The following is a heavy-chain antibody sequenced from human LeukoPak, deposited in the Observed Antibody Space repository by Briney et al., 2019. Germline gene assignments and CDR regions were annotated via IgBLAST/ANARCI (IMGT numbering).Heavy chain of an antibody. J-gene: IGHJ6*04. CDR1: GSTFSSYG. CDR2: IRYDGNKE. Sequence: PGGSLRLSCAASGSTFSSYGMHWVRQAPGNGLEWVAFIRYDGNKEYYADSVKGRFTISRDNSKNTLYLQMNSLRAEDTAVYYCARAGGYSYDLGNVWGKGTTVTVSS. V-gene: IGHV3-30*02. CDR3: ARAGGYSYDLGNV. D-gene: IGHD5-18*01.